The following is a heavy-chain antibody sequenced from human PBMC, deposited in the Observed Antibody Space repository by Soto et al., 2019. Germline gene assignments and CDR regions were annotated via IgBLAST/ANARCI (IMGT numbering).Heavy chain of an antibody. J-gene: IGHJ4*02. Sequence: GGSLRLSCTASGFTFRSYAMIWVRQAPGKGLEWVSSISGSGTITYYADSVKGRFTISRDNSMNTLYLHMNSLRAEDTAVYYCASPSPHWLTDCWGQGTLVTVSS. CDR1: GFTFRSYA. CDR2: ISGSGTIT. V-gene: IGHV3-23*01. D-gene: IGHD2-21*01. CDR3: ASPSPHWLTDC.